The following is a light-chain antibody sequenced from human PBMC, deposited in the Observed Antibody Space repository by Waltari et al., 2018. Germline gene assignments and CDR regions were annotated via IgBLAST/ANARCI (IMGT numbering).Light chain of an antibody. J-gene: IGKJ2*01. V-gene: IGKV3-20*01. CDR2: GAS. CDR3: QQYGRSWNT. Sequence: EIVLTQSPGTLSLSPGERATLSCRASQSVSGNNLAWYQQKPAQAPRLLIHGASSRATGIPDRFSGSGSGTDFTHTISRLEPEDFAVYYCQQYGRSWNTFGQGTKLEIK. CDR1: QSVSGNN.